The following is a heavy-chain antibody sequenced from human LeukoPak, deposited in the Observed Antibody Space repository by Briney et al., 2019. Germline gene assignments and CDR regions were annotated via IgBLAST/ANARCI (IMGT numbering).Heavy chain of an antibody. J-gene: IGHJ4*02. V-gene: IGHV3-49*04. CDR3: TISYYDGSLYEDL. CDR2: IRSNASGGTT. CDR1: GLSFGGDA. D-gene: IGHD3-22*01. Sequence: GGSLRLSCTASGLSFGGDAVSWVRQAPGKGLEWVGFIRSNASGGTTEYAASLKGRFVISRDDSKSIAYLQMNSLKREDTAVYYCTISYYDGSLYEDLGDRGPLDTVSS.